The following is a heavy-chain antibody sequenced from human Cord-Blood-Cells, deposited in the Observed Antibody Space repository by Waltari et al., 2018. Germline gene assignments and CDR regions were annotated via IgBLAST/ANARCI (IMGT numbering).Heavy chain of an antibody. CDR1: GYTHTELF. V-gene: IGHV1-24*01. Sequence: QVQLVQSGAEVKKPGASVKVSCKVSGYTHTELFLHWVRQAPGKGLEWMGGFDPEDGETIYAQKFQGRVTMTEDTSTDTAYMELSSLRSEDTAVYYCATGIAARPDFDYWGQGTLVTVSS. CDR2: FDPEDGET. CDR3: ATGIAARPDFDY. D-gene: IGHD6-6*01. J-gene: IGHJ4*02.